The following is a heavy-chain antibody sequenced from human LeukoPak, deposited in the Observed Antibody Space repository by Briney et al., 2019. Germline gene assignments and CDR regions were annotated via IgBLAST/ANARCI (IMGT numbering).Heavy chain of an antibody. CDR3: ARVFTYDYVWGSYRPTEFDY. CDR1: GFIFSSYS. CDR2: ISSSSSYI. D-gene: IGHD3-16*02. J-gene: IGHJ4*02. Sequence: GGSLRLSCAASGFIFSSYSMNWVRQAPGKGLEWVSSISSSSSYIYYADSVKGRFTISRDNAKNSLYLQMNSLRAEDTAVYYCARVFTYDYVWGSYRPTEFDYWGQGTLVTVSS. V-gene: IGHV3-21*01.